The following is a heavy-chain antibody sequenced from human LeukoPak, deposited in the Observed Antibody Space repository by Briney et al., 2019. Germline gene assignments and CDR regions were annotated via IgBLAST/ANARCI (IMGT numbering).Heavy chain of an antibody. CDR1: GFTFSSYW. CDR2: IKQDGSEK. V-gene: IGHV3-7*01. Sequence: PGGSLRLSYADSGFTFSSYWMSWVRQAPGKGLEWVSNIKQDGSEKYYVDSVKGRFTISRDNAKNSLYLQMNSLRAEDTAVYYCPELGITMIGGVWGKGTTVTISS. J-gene: IGHJ6*04. D-gene: IGHD3-10*02. CDR3: PELGITMIGGV.